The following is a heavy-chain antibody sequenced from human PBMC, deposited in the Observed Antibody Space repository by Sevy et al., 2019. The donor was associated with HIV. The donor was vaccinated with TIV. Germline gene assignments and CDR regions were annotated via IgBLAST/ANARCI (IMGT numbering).Heavy chain of an antibody. CDR1: GFSLNSYW. CDR2: IKQDGSVK. Sequence: GGSLRLSCAASGFSLNSYWMSWVRQAPGKGLEWVANIKQDGSVKYYLDSVKGRFTISRDNARNLLYLQMNSLRAEDTALYYCVRAIAADGSFWGQGTLVNVSS. D-gene: IGHD6-13*01. J-gene: IGHJ4*02. V-gene: IGHV3-7*01. CDR3: VRAIAADGSF.